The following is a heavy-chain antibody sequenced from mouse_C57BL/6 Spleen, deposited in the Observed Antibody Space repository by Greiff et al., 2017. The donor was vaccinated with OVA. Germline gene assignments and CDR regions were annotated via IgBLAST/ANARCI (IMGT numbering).Heavy chain of an antibody. D-gene: IGHD4-1*01. V-gene: IGHV5-6*01. CDR2: ISSGGSYT. CDR3: ARRLTRDYCDC. CDR1: GFTFSSYG. J-gene: IGHJ2*01. Sequence: EVQLMESGGDLVKPGGSLKLSCAASGFTFSSYGMSWVRQTPDKRLEWVVTISSGGSYTYYPASVKGRFTISRDHAKNTLYLQVSSLKSEDTAIYYCARRLTRDYCDCWGQGTTLTVAS.